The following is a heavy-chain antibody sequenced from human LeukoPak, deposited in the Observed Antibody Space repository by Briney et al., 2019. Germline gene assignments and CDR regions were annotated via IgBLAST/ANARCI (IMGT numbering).Heavy chain of an antibody. CDR3: ARARRTFLEWLLSQYYFDY. D-gene: IGHD3-3*02. Sequence: ASVKVSCKASGYTFTSYDINWVRRATGQGLEWMGWMNPNSGNTGYAQKFQGRVTMTRNTSISTAYMELSSLRSEDTAVYYCARARRTFLEWLLSQYYFDYWGQGTLVTVSS. CDR2: MNPNSGNT. V-gene: IGHV1-8*01. J-gene: IGHJ4*02. CDR1: GYTFTSYD.